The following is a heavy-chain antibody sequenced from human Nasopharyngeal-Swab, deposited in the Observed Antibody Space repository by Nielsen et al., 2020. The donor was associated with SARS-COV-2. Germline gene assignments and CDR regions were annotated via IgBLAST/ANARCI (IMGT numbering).Heavy chain of an antibody. D-gene: IGHD2-21*02. V-gene: IGHV4-31*03. J-gene: IGHJ4*02. CDR1: GGSISSGGYY. CDR3: ARARRNFVVVSAFDY. CDR2: IYYSGST. Sequence: SETLSLTCTVSGGSISSGGYYWSWIRQHPGKGLEWIGYIYYSGSTYYNPSLKSRVTISVDTSKNQFSLKLCSVTAADTAVYYCARARRNFVVVSAFDYWGQGTLVTVSS.